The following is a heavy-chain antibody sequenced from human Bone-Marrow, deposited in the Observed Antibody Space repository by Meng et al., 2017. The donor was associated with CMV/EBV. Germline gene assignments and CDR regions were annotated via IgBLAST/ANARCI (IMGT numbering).Heavy chain of an antibody. CDR2: ISAYNGNT. CDR1: GYTFTSYG. D-gene: IGHD3-3*01. CDR3: ARDSTIFGVVDH. V-gene: IGHV1-18*01. Sequence: ASVKVSCKASGYTFTSYGISWVRQAPGQGLEWMGWISAYNGNTNYAQKLQGRVTMTTDTSTSTAYMELRSLRSDDTAVYYCARDSTIFGVVDHWGQGVLVTVSS. J-gene: IGHJ5*02.